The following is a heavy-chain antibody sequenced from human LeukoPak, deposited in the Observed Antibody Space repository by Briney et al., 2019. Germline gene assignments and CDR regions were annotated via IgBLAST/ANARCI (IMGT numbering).Heavy chain of an antibody. CDR3: ARTSYGDYDYDY. V-gene: IGHV1-8*01. Sequence: GASVKVSCKASGYTFTSYDINWVRQATGRGLEWMGWMNPNSGNTGYAQKFQGRVTMTRNTSISTAYMELSSLRSEDTAVYYCARTSYGDYDYDYWGQGTLVTVSS. CDR1: GYTFTSYD. J-gene: IGHJ4*02. D-gene: IGHD4-17*01. CDR2: MNPNSGNT.